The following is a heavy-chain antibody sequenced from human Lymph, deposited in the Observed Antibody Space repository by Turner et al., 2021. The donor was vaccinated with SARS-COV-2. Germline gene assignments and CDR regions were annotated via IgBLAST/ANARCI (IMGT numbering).Heavy chain of an antibody. CDR3: AKVRSIFGVVIGGMDV. Sequence: QVQLVESGGGVVQPGRSLRTSCAASGFTFSSYGMHWVRQAPGKGLEWVAVISYDGSNKYYADSVKGRFTISRDNSKNTLYLQMNSLRAEDTAVYYCAKVRSIFGVVIGGMDVWGQGTTVTVSS. CDR2: ISYDGSNK. J-gene: IGHJ6*02. CDR1: GFTFSSYG. V-gene: IGHV3-30*18. D-gene: IGHD3-3*01.